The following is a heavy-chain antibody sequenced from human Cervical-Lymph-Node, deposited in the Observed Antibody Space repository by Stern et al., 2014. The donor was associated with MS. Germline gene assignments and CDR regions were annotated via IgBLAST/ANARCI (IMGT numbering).Heavy chain of an antibody. CDR2: IYPGDSDT. CDR1: GYSFTSYW. Sequence: VQLVQSGAEVKKAGESLKISCKGSGYSFTSYWIAWVRQMPGKGLEWMGIIYPGDSDTRYSPSFQGQVTISADKSISTASLQLSSLKASDTAMYYCARFPPNNWNDGPSVYGMDVWGQGTTVTVSS. V-gene: IGHV5-51*01. D-gene: IGHD1-20*01. J-gene: IGHJ6*02. CDR3: ARFPPNNWNDGPSVYGMDV.